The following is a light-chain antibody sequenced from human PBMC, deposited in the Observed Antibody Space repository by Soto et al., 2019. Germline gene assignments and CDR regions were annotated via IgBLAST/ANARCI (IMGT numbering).Light chain of an antibody. V-gene: IGKV3-15*01. CDR1: QSVNKN. CDR2: AAS. Sequence: IVMTQSPATRSLSPGERATLSCRASQSVNKNLAWYQQKPGQAPRLLIYAASTRATGVPARFSGSVSGTDGTITIISLQQEDGSVYYCQQSNNWPRTFGQGTKVDIK. CDR3: QQSNNWPRT. J-gene: IGKJ1*01.